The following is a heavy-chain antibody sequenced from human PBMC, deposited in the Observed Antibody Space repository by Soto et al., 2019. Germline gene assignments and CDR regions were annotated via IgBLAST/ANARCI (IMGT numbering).Heavy chain of an antibody. D-gene: IGHD6-19*01. CDR2: ISGSGGRT. CDR3: AKVAGQWLDTDY. J-gene: IGHJ4*02. Sequence: GGSLRLSCAASGFTFSSYAMSWVRQAPGKGLEWVPAISGSGGRTSYADPVKGRLTSSRDNSKNTLYLQMNSLRAEDTAVYYCAKVAGQWLDTDYWGQGTLVTVSS. V-gene: IGHV3-23*01. CDR1: GFTFSSYA.